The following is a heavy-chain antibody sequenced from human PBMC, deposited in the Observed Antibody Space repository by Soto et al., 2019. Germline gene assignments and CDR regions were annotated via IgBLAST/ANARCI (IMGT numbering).Heavy chain of an antibody. CDR2: LHWNDDK. V-gene: IGHV2-5*01. D-gene: IGHD3-16*02. J-gene: IGHJ4*02. CDR3: PRRQTFGRFVVFDS. CDR1: GFSFTTSGAG. Sequence: QITLKESGPTLVKPTQPLTLTCTFSGFSFTTSGAGVGWIRQRPEKALEWLPLLHWNDDKRYSPSLKSRLTVTQDTSKNQVVLTMAKMDPVDTATYYCPRRQTFGRFVVFDSWSQGTLVTVSS.